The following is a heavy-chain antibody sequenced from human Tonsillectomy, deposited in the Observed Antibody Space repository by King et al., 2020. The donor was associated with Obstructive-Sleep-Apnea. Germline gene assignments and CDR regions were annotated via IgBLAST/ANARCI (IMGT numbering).Heavy chain of an antibody. J-gene: IGHJ4*02. D-gene: IGHD3-22*01. CDR3: ARERAYYDSSGHQIDY. Sequence: VQLQESGPGLVKPSQNLSLTCTVSGGSISSGDYYWSWIRQHPGKGLEWVGYIYYSGSTYYKPSLKSRVTISIDTSKNQFSLKLRSVTAADTAVYLCARERAYYDSSGHQIDYWGQGTLVTVSS. CDR1: GGSISSGDYY. CDR2: IYYSGST. V-gene: IGHV4-31*03.